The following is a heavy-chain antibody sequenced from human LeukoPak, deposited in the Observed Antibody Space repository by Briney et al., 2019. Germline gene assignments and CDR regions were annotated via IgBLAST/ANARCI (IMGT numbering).Heavy chain of an antibody. J-gene: IGHJ3*02. D-gene: IGHD3-10*02. CDR2: IKEDGSEK. CDR1: GFTFSSHA. Sequence: GGSLRLSCAASGFTFSSHAMNWVRQAPGKGLEWVAKIKEDGSEKYYVDSVKGRFTISRDNAKNSLNLQMNSLRAEDTAVYYLARDSGYVRITVCGGDAFDIWAKGQWSPSLQ. CDR3: ARDSGYVRITVCGGDAFDI. V-gene: IGHV3-7*01.